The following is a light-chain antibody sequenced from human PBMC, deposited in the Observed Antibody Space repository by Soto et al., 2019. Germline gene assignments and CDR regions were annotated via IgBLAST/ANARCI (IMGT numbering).Light chain of an antibody. Sequence: QSVLTQPASVSGSPGQSITISCTGTSSDFGGYNYVSWYQQHPGKAPKLMIYEVSNRPSGVSNRFSGSKSGNTASLTISGLQAEDEADYYCSSYTSGSTPYVFGTGTKVTVL. V-gene: IGLV2-14*01. CDR3: SSYTSGSTPYV. CDR2: EVS. J-gene: IGLJ1*01. CDR1: SSDFGGYNY.